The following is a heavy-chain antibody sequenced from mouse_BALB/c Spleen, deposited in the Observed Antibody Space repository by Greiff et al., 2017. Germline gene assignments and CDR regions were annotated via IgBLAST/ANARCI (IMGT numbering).Heavy chain of an antibody. D-gene: IGHD1-1*01. CDR1: GFTFSSYA. V-gene: IGHV5-9-3*01. Sequence: VQLKESGGGLVKPGGSLKLSCAASGFTFSSYAMSWVRQTPEKRLEWVATISSGGSYTYYPDSVKGRFTISRDNAKNTLYLQMSSLRSEDTAMYYCARHGSRGLDYWGQGTTLTVSS. J-gene: IGHJ2*01. CDR3: ARHGSRGLDY. CDR2: ISSGGSYT.